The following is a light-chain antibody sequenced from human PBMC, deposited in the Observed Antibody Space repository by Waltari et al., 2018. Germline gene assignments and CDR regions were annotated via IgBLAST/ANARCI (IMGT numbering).Light chain of an antibody. V-gene: IGKV1-39*01. CDR3: QQSFHTPLT. J-gene: IGKJ4*01. CDR2: GAS. CDR1: QSISSY. Sequence: DIQMTQSPSSLSASVGDRFTITCRASQSISSYLNWYQQKPGKAPKLLIYGASSLQSGVPSRFSGSGSGTDFTLTISSLQHEDFATYYCQQSFHTPLTFGGGTKVEIK.